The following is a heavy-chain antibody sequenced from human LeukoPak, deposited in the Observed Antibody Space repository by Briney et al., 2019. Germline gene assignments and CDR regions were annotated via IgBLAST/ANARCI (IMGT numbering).Heavy chain of an antibody. Sequence: GGSLRLSCAVSGFTFSSYSMNWVRQAPGMGLEWVSYISSSSSTIYYADSVKGRFTISRDNAKNSLYLQMNSLRAEDTAVYYCARDYSGSYGYFDYWGQGTLVTVSS. CDR2: ISSSSSTI. D-gene: IGHD1-26*01. CDR3: ARDYSGSYGYFDY. CDR1: GFTFSSYS. V-gene: IGHV3-48*01. J-gene: IGHJ4*02.